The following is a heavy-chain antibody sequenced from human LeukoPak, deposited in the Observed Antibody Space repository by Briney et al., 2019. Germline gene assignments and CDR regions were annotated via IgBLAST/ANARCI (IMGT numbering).Heavy chain of an antibody. V-gene: IGHV3-11*01. Sequence: GGSLRLSCAASGFTFSDYYMSWIRQAPGKGLEWVSYISSSGSTIYYADSVKGRFTISRDNAKNSLYLQMNSLRAEDTAVYYCARSRYCSSTSCYSDYWGQGTLVTVSS. CDR1: GFTFSDYY. D-gene: IGHD2-2*01. CDR3: ARSRYCSSTSCYSDY. CDR2: ISSSGSTI. J-gene: IGHJ4*02.